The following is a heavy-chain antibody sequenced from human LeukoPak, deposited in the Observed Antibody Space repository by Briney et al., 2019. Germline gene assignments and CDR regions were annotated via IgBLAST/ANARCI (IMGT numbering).Heavy chain of an antibody. J-gene: IGHJ4*02. CDR1: GFTFSSYA. CDR2: ISGSGGST. D-gene: IGHD3-10*01. V-gene: IGHV3-23*01. Sequence: GGSLRLSCAASGFTFSSYAMSWVRQAPGKGLEWVSAISGSGGSTYYADSVKGRFTISRDNSKNTLYLQMNSLRAKDTAVYYCAKATAVATVRGTFDYWGQGTLVTVSS. CDR3: AKATAVATVRGTFDY.